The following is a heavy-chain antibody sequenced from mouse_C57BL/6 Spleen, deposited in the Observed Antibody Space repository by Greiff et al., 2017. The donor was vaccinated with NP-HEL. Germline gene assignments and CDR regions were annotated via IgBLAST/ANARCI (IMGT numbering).Heavy chain of an antibody. CDR2: IDPSDSYT. Sequence: QVQLQQPGAELVMPGASVKLSCKASGYTFTSYWMHWVKQRPGQGLEWIGEIDPSDSYTNYNQKFKGKSTLTVDKSSSTAYMQLSSLTSEDSAVYYCARGHDGYYSFFAYWGQGTLVTVSA. D-gene: IGHD2-3*01. CDR3: ARGHDGYYSFFAY. J-gene: IGHJ3*01. V-gene: IGHV1-69*01. CDR1: GYTFTSYW.